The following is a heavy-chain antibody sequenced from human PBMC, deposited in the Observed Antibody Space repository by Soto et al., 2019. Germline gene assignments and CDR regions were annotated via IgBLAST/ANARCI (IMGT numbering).Heavy chain of an antibody. Sequence: PRESLKISCKGSGYSFTSYWIGWVRQMPGKGLEWMGIIYPGDSDTRYSPSFQGQVTISADKSISTAYLQWSSLKASDTAMYYCARLGGGSSSWYGDFFDYWGQGTLVTVSS. J-gene: IGHJ4*02. CDR2: IYPGDSDT. CDR1: GYSFTSYW. CDR3: ARLGGGSSSWYGDFFDY. D-gene: IGHD6-13*01. V-gene: IGHV5-51*01.